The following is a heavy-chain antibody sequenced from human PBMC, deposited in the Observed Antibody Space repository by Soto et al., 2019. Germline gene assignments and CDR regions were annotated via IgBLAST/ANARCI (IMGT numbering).Heavy chain of an antibody. CDR3: VKILQYSYGLPH. V-gene: IGHV3-66*01. Sequence: GGSLRLSCAASGVTVSSNYMSWVRQAPGKGLEWVSVIYSGGSTYYADSVKGRFTISRDNSKNTLYLQMSSLRAEDTAVYYCVKILQYSYGLPHWGQGTLVTVSS. CDR2: IYSGGST. J-gene: IGHJ4*02. CDR1: GVTVSSNY. D-gene: IGHD5-18*01.